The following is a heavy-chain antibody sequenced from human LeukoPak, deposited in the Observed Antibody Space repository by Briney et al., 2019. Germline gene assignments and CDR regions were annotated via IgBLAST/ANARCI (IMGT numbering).Heavy chain of an antibody. D-gene: IGHD2-2*01. CDR3: ARDNVVVVPAVAPQY. J-gene: IGHJ4*02. V-gene: IGHV1-18*01. CDR2: ISAYNGNT. CDR1: GYTFISSG. Sequence: GASVKVSCKASGYTFISSGIGWVRQAPGQGLEWMGWISAYNGNTNYAQKLQGRVTMTTDTSTSTAYMELRSLRSDDTAVYYCARDNVVVVPAVAPQYWGQGTLVTVSS.